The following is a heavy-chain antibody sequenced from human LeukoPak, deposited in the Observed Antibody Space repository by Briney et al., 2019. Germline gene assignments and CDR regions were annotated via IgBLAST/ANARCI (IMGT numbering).Heavy chain of an antibody. CDR1: GGSIRSGDYS. V-gene: IGHV4-30-4*01. CDR3: AREGSAVTTRGWFDP. J-gene: IGHJ5*02. Sequence: PSQTLSLTCTVSGGSIRSGDYSWSWIRQPPGKGLEWIGYIYYSGSTYYNPSLKSRVTISGDTSKNQFSLNLSSVTAADTAVYYCAREGSAVTTRGWFDPWGQGTLVTVSS. D-gene: IGHD4-17*01. CDR2: IYYSGST.